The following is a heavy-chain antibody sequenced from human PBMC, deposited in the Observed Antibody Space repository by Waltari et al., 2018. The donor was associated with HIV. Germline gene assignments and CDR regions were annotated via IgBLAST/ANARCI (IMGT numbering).Heavy chain of an antibody. Sequence: EVQLVESGGGLVQPGGSLRLSCEATGSTLSSDWMTWVRQAPGRGREWVANIKEDGSEKWYVDSVKGRFTISRDNPKNSVYLQMNSLRAEDTAVYYCARSRSDAFDLWGQGTMVTVSS. CDR3: ARSRSDAFDL. CDR1: GSTLSSDW. CDR2: IKEDGSEK. J-gene: IGHJ3*01. V-gene: IGHV3-7*01.